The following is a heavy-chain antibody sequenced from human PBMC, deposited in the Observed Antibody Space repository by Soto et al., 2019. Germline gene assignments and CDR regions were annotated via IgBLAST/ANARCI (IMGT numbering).Heavy chain of an antibody. D-gene: IGHD3-22*01. CDR3: ARNRKGYYDSNGYWRDHYAMDI. CDR2: VYYKGNT. V-gene: IGHV4-59*03. J-gene: IGHJ6*02. CDR1: GDSFSRFY. Sequence: QVLLQASGPGLVKPSETLSLTCTFSGDSFSRFYWTWIRQTPGKGLEWIGDVYYKGNTNYNPSLDSRLTISVDASKEQFSLRLSPVSAAATAVYYCARNRKGYYDSNGYWRDHYAMDIWGLGTTVIVSS.